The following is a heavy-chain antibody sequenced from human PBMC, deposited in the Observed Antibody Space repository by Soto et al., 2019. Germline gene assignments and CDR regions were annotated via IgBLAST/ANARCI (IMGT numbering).Heavy chain of an antibody. D-gene: IGHD6-19*01. Sequence: GGSLRLSWAASGFTFSRYAMSWVRQAPGKGLEWVSAISVSGGSTYYADSVKGRFTISRDNSKNTLYLQMNSLRAEDTAVYYCAKGVAVARYYYYGMDVWGQGTTVTVSS. CDR2: ISVSGGST. J-gene: IGHJ6*02. CDR3: AKGVAVARYYYYGMDV. CDR1: GFTFSRYA. V-gene: IGHV3-23*01.